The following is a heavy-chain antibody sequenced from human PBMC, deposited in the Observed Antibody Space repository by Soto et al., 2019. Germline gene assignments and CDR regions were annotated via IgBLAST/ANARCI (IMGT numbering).Heavy chain of an antibody. CDR1: GFTFSYYN. CDR2: ISSSSSTI. V-gene: IGHV3-48*01. D-gene: IGHD6-13*01. Sequence: GGSLRLSCAASGFTFSYYNMNWVRQAPGKGLEWVSYISSSSSTIYYADSVKGRFTMSRDNAKNSLYLQMNSLRAEDTAVYYCAGGPGSSHEAYWGQGTLVTVSS. J-gene: IGHJ4*02. CDR3: AGGPGSSHEAY.